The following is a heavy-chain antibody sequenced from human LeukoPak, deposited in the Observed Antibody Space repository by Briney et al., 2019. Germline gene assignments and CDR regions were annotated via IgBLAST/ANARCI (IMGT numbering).Heavy chain of an antibody. V-gene: IGHV1-2*02. CDR2: INPNSGGT. Sequence: VASVKVSCKASGYTFTGYYMHWVRQAPGQGLEWMGWINPNSGGTNYAQKFQGRVTMTRDTSISTAYMELSRLRSDDTAVYYCARSQTSSGWTIDYWGQGTLVTVSS. D-gene: IGHD6-19*01. CDR3: ARSQTSSGWTIDY. J-gene: IGHJ4*02. CDR1: GYTFTGYY.